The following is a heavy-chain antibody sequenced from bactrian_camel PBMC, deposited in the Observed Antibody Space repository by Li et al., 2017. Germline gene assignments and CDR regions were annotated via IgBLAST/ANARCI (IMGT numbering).Heavy chain of an antibody. Sequence: HVQLVESGGGSVQAGGSLQLSCTFPGFTSASCGIDWYRQAAGKLREWVASISVDGVTTYAASVKGRFTISKDSARNTLYLQLNSLKTEDATMYYCTRVEGSWLPEVWGQGTQVTVS. CDR1: GFTSASCG. D-gene: IGHD2*01. J-gene: IGHJ4*01. CDR3: TRVEGSWLPEV. CDR2: ISVDGVT. V-gene: IGHV3S55*01.